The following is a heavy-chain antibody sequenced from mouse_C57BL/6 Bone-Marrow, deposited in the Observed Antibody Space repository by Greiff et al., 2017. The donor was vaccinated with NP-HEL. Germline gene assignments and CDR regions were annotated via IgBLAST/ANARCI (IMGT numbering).Heavy chain of an antibody. D-gene: IGHD1-1*01. V-gene: IGHV5-4*01. CDR1: GFTFSSYA. J-gene: IGHJ3*01. Sequence: EVQLVESGGGLVKPGGSLKLSCAASGFTFSSYAMSWVRQTPEKRLEWVATISDGGSYTYYPDNVKGRFTISRDNAKNNLYLQMSHLKSEDTAMYYCARDRDLIGVAYWGKGTLVTVSA. CDR2: ISDGGSYT. CDR3: ARDRDLIGVAY.